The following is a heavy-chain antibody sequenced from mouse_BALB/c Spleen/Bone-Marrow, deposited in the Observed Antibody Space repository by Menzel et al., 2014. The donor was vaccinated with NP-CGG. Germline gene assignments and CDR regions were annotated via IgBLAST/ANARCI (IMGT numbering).Heavy chain of an antibody. D-gene: IGHD4-1*01. CDR2: INPGSGGT. CDR1: GYAFTNYL. V-gene: IGHV1-54*01. CDR3: ARCLTGTSAMDY. J-gene: IGHJ4*01. Sequence: VQLQQSGAELVRPGTSVKVSCKASGYAFTNYLIEWVEQRPGQGLEWIGVINPGSGGTNYNEKFKAKATLTADKSSGTAYMQLSSLTSDDSAVYFCARCLTGTSAMDYWGQGTSVTVSS.